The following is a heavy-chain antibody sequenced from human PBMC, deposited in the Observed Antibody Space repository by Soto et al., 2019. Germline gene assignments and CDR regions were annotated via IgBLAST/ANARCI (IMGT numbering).Heavy chain of an antibody. J-gene: IGHJ4*01. Sequence: GESLKISCYGSGYSFNNYCIGWVLPVPGKGLDWMWIIYPGDSDTRYTPSFQGQVTISADKSISTAYLQWSRLTATDTVMYYSARLPYSTTRYAYLDDWGQGTLVTVSS. V-gene: IGHV5-51*01. D-gene: IGHD6-13*01. CDR3: ARLPYSTTRYAYLDD. CDR2: IYPGDSDT. CDR1: GYSFNNYC.